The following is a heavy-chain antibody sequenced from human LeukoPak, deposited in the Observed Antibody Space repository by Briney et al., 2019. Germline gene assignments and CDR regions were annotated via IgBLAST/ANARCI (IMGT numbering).Heavy chain of an antibody. D-gene: IGHD1-26*01. CDR3: ARESVVGATTRFDY. CDR2: IYTSGST. Sequence: SETLSLTCTVSGGSISSYYWSWIRQPAGKGLEWIGRIYTSGSTNYNPSLKSRVTMSVDTSKNQFSLKLSSVTAADTAVYYYARESVVGATTRFDYWGQGTLVTVFS. CDR1: GGSISSYY. V-gene: IGHV4-4*07. J-gene: IGHJ4*02.